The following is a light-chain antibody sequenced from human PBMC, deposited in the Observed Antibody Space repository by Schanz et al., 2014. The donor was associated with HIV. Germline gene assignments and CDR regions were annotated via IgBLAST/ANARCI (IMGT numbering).Light chain of an antibody. V-gene: IGKV1-39*01. CDR2: AAS. CDR1: QSIRSY. CDR3: QQSYSTPPT. Sequence: DIQMTQSPSSLSASVGDRVTITCRASQSIRSYLNWYQQKPGKAPNFLIYAASSLQSGVPSRFSGSGSGTDFTLTISSLQPEDFATYYCQQSYSTPPTFGQGTKLEIK. J-gene: IGKJ2*01.